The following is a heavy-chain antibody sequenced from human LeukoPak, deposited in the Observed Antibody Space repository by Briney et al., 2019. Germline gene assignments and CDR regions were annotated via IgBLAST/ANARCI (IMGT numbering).Heavy chain of an antibody. J-gene: IGHJ4*02. Sequence: PGRSLRLSCAASGFTFSSYAMHWVRQAPGKGLEWVAVISYDGSNKYYADSVKGRFTISRDNSKNTLYLQMNSLRAEDTAVYYCARDYDFWSGYSLDYWGQGTPVTVSS. CDR1: GFTFSSYA. CDR3: ARDYDFWSGYSLDY. V-gene: IGHV3-30*04. D-gene: IGHD3-3*01. CDR2: ISYDGSNK.